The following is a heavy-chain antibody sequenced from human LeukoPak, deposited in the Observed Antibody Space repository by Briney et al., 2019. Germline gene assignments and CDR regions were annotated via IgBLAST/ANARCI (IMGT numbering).Heavy chain of an antibody. D-gene: IGHD3-3*01. CDR3: AKVGGFRSSYFQH. V-gene: IGHV4-59*01. CDR1: GGSISSYY. J-gene: IGHJ1*01. CDR2: IYYSGST. Sequence: SETLSLTCTVSGGSISSYYWSWIRQPPGKGLEWIGYIYYSGSTNYNPSLKSRVTISVDTSKNQFSLKLSSVTAADTAVYYCAKVGGFRSSYFQHWGQGTLVTVSS.